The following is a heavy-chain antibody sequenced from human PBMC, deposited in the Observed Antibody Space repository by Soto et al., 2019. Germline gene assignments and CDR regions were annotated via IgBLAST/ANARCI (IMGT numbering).Heavy chain of an antibody. J-gene: IGHJ4*02. CDR2: INPSGGST. V-gene: IGHV1-46*01. CDR3: ARMPGYYYDSSGYQFDY. CDR1: GYTFTSYY. Sequence: ASLKVSCKASGYTFTSYYMHWVRQAPGQGLEWMGIINPSGGSTSYAQKFQGRVTMTRDTSTSTVYMELSSLRSEDTAVYYCARMPGYYYDSSGYQFDYWGQGTLVTVSS. D-gene: IGHD3-22*01.